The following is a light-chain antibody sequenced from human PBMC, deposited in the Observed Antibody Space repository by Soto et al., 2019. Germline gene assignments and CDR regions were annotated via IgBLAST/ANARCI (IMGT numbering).Light chain of an antibody. J-gene: IGKJ1*01. Sequence: DIQMTKSPSSLSASVGDRVTITCRASQSISSYLNWYQQKPGKAPKLLIYAASSLQSGVPSRFSGSGSGTDFTLTISCLQSEDFATYYCQQYYSYPRTFGQGSKVAIK. CDR1: QSISSY. CDR3: QQYYSYPRT. V-gene: IGKV1-39*01. CDR2: AAS.